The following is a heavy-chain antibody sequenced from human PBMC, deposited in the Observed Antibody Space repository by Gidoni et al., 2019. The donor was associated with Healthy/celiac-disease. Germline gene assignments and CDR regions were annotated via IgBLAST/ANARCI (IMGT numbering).Heavy chain of an antibody. CDR3: ARRKGYCSGGSCYRYYFDY. CDR2: IYYSGST. D-gene: IGHD2-15*01. Sequence: QVQLQESGPGLVKPSETLSLTCTVSGGAISSYYWSWIRQPPGKGLEWIGYIYYSGSTNYNPSLKSRVTISVDTSKNQFSLNLSSVTAADTAVYYCARRKGYCSGGSCYRYYFDYWGQGTLVTVSS. J-gene: IGHJ4*02. V-gene: IGHV4-59*01. CDR1: GGAISSYY.